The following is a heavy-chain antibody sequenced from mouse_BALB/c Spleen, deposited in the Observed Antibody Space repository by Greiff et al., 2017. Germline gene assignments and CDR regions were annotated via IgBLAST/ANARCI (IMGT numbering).Heavy chain of an antibody. J-gene: IGHJ2*01. D-gene: IGHD1-1*01. Sequence: QVQLKQSGPGLVAPSQSLSITCTVSGFSLTGYGVNWVRQPPGKGLEWLGMIWGDGSTDYNSALKSRLSISKDNSKSQVFLKMNSLQTDDTARYYCAREGGYYGSIFDYWGQGTTLTVSS. CDR3: AREGGYYGSIFDY. V-gene: IGHV2-6-7*01. CDR1: GFSLTGYG. CDR2: IWGDGST.